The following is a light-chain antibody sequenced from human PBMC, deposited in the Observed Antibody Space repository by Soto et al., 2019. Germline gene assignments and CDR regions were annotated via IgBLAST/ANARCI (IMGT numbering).Light chain of an antibody. CDR3: NSYTTSSTYV. CDR1: SSDVGSYNR. J-gene: IGLJ1*01. V-gene: IGLV2-14*01. CDR2: DVS. Sequence: QSVLTQPASVSGSPGQSITISCTGTSSDVGSYNRVSWYQQPPGTAPKLIIYDVSNRPSGVSIRFSGSKSGNTASLTISGLQAEDDADYFCNSYTTSSTYVFGTGTKLPVL.